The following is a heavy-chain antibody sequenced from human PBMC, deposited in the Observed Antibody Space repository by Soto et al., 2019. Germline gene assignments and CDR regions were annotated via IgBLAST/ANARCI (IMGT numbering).Heavy chain of an antibody. CDR2: IAYDGGNK. Sequence: PGGSLRLSCAASGFTFSSYAMHWVRQAAGKGLEWVGVIAYDGGNKYYADSVKVRFTISRDNSKNTVYLQLNSMRVVDTAVYYCASQLSGAGNYFFYYATVDGDQEATDNVSS. J-gene: IGHJ6*02. CDR3: ASQLSGAGNYFFYYATVD. V-gene: IGHV3-30-3*01. D-gene: IGHD6-13*01. CDR1: GFTFSSYA.